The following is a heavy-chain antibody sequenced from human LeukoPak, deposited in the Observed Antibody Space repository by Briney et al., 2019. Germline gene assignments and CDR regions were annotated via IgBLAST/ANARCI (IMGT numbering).Heavy chain of an antibody. V-gene: IGHV3-30*04. CDR3: ARDLELSAVYYFDS. CDR1: GFTFSIFP. J-gene: IGHJ4*02. Sequence: PGGSLRLSCEASGFTFSIFPMHWVRQAPGKGLEWVALISSGSEKNYADSVKGRFTISRDNSKNMLYLQMNSLRADDTAVYYCARDLELSAVYYFDSWGQGTLVIVSS. D-gene: IGHD1-7*01. CDR2: ISSGSEK.